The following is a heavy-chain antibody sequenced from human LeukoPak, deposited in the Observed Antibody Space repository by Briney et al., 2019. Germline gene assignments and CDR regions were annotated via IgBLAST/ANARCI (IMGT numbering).Heavy chain of an antibody. V-gene: IGHV3-21*01. CDR2: ISSSSSYI. CDR1: GFTFSSYS. D-gene: IGHD4-17*01. CDR3: ARATVLGAHYFDY. Sequence: PGGSLRLSCAASGFTFSSYSMNWVRQAPGKGLEWVSSISSSSSYIYYADSVKGRFTISRDNAKNLLYLQMNSLRAEDTAVYYCARATVLGAHYFDYWGQGTLVTVSS. J-gene: IGHJ4*02.